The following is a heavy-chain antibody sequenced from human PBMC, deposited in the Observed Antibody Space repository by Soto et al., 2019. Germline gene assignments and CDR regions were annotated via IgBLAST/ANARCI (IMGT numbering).Heavy chain of an antibody. CDR2: IDPSDSYT. Sequence: GESLKISCKGSGYSFTSYWINWVRQMPGKGLEWMGGIDPSDSYTNYSPSLEGHVTISVDKSISIAYLQWSSLKASDTAMYYCASDTSSSGAGGLDVWGQGTTVTLSS. CDR3: ASDTSSSGAGGLDV. D-gene: IGHD6-6*01. J-gene: IGHJ6*02. CDR1: GYSFTSYW. V-gene: IGHV5-10-1*01.